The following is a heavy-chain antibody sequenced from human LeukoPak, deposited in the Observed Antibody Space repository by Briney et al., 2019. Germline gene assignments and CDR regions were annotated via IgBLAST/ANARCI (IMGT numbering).Heavy chain of an antibody. CDR3: ASWDTEGPYYFDY. V-gene: IGHV1-69*04. CDR2: IIPILGIA. Sequence: SVKVSCKASGGTFSSYAISWVRQAPGQGLEWMGRIIPILGIANYAQKFQGRVTITADKSTSTAYMELSSLRSEDTAVYYCASWDTEGPYYFDYWGQGTLVTVSS. CDR1: GGTFSSYA. J-gene: IGHJ4*02. D-gene: IGHD1-14*01.